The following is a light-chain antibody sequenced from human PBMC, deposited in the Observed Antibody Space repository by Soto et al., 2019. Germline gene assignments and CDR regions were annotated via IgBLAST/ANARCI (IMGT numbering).Light chain of an antibody. CDR1: QFVGSH. CDR2: DAS. Sequence: EIVLTQSPATLSLSPGERATLSCRASQFVGSHLAWYQHKPGQAPRLLISDASSRATGIPARFSGSGSGTDFTLTISCLEPEDAAACYRHHRTSSPPLTFGGGTKVDI. CDR3: HHRTSSPPLT. V-gene: IGKV3-11*01. J-gene: IGKJ4*01.